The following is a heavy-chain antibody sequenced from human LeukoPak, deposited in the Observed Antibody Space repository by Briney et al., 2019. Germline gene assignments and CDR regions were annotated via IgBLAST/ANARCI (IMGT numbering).Heavy chain of an antibody. V-gene: IGHV3-23*01. CDR2: ISGGGAI. CDR3: AKYRGYSGYEPIDY. CDR1: GFTFHTYA. J-gene: IGHJ4*02. D-gene: IGHD5-12*01. Sequence: PGGSLRLSCAPSGFTFHTYAMSWVRQAPGKGLEWVSAISGGGAIYYADSVKGRFTISRDNSKNTLYLQMNSLRAEDTALYYCAKYRGYSGYEPIDYWGQGTLVTVSS.